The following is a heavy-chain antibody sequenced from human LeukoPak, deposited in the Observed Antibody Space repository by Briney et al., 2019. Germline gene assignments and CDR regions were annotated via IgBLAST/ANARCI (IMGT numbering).Heavy chain of an antibody. J-gene: IGHJ6*02. CDR1: GYTSTGYY. D-gene: IGHD1-14*01. Sequence: ASVKVSCKASGYTSTGYYMHWVRQAPGQGLEWMGWINPNSGGTNYAQKFQGRVTMTRDTSISTAYMELSRLRSDDTAVYYCARKPFIGTGAYYAMDVWGQGTTVTVSS. CDR3: ARKPFIGTGAYYAMDV. V-gene: IGHV1-2*02. CDR2: INPNSGGT.